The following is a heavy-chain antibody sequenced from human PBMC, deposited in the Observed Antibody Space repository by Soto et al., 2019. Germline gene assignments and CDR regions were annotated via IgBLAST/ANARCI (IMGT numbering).Heavy chain of an antibody. CDR3: ARDLATVVSPGY. CDR1: GYTFTSYY. V-gene: IGHV1-46*01. CDR2: INPSGGST. J-gene: IGHJ4*02. D-gene: IGHD4-17*01. Sequence: GESLKISCKASGYTFTSYYMHWVRQAPGQGLEWMGIINPSGGSTSYAQKFQGRVTMTRDTSTSTVFMELSSLRSEDTAVYYCARDLATVVSPGYWGQGTLVTVSS.